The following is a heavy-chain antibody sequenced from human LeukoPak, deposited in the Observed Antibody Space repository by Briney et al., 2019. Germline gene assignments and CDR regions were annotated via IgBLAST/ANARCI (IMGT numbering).Heavy chain of an antibody. CDR1: GFTFSTYW. CDR3: TRNPGMDV. V-gene: IGHV3-74*01. CDR2: INGDGSSS. Sequence: GGSLRLSCAASGFTFSTYWMHWVRQAPGRGLVWVSRINGDGSSSTYADSVKGRFTISRDNAKNTLYLQMNSLRTEDTAVYYCTRNPGMDVWGLGTTVTVSS. J-gene: IGHJ6*02.